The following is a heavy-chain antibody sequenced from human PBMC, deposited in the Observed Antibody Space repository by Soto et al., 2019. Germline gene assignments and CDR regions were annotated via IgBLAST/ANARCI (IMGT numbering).Heavy chain of an antibody. Sequence: SQTLSLPCAISGDSVSSNSAAWNWIRQSPSRGLEWLGRTYYRSKWYNDYAVSVKSRITNNPDTSKNQFSLQLNSVTPEDTAVYYCARDRGWKVVRSPGYGMGVWGQGTTVTVSS. V-gene: IGHV6-1*01. D-gene: IGHD3-10*01. J-gene: IGHJ6*02. CDR2: TYYRSKWYN. CDR1: GDSVSSNSAA. CDR3: ARDRGWKVVRSPGYGMGV.